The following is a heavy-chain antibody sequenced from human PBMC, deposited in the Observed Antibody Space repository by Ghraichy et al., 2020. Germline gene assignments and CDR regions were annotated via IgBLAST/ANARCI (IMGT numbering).Heavy chain of an antibody. CDR2: IFDSGTA. CDR3: ARSTPRYCTSTSCYSYAFDI. Sequence: SETRSLTCAVSDGSISGCDCYWSWIRQPPGKGLEWIGYIFDSGTAYSNPSLKSRATISVDTSKNQFSLELNSVTAADTAVYFCARSTPRYCTSTSCYSYAFDIWGQGTIVTVSS. J-gene: IGHJ3*02. CDR1: DGSISGCDCY. V-gene: IGHV4-30-4*01. D-gene: IGHD2-2*01.